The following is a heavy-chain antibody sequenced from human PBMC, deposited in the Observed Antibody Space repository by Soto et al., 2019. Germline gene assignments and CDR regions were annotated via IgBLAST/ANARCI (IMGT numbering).Heavy chain of an antibody. CDR2: IYYSGST. D-gene: IGHD3-3*01. CDR1: GGSISSYY. V-gene: IGHV4-59*01. Sequence: QVQLQESGPGLVKPSETLSLTCTVSGGSISSYYWSWIRQPPGKGLEWIGYIYYSGSTNYNPSLKSRVTISVDTSKNQFSLKLSSVTAADTAVYYCARTAHYDFWSGYYPYYFDYWGQGTLVTVSS. J-gene: IGHJ4*02. CDR3: ARTAHYDFWSGYYPYYFDY.